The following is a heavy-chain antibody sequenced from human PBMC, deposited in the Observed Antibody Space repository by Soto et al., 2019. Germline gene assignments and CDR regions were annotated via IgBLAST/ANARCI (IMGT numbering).Heavy chain of an antibody. D-gene: IGHD3-22*01. CDR1: GFTFSSYA. CDR3: ARDTSSGNDAFDI. J-gene: IGHJ3*02. Sequence: QVQLVESGGGVVQPGRSLRLSCAASGFTFSSYAMHWVRQAPGKGLEWVAVISYDGSNKYYADSVKGRFTISRDNSKKSVYLQMNSLRAEDTAVYYCARDTSSGNDAFDIWGQGTMVTVSS. CDR2: ISYDGSNK. V-gene: IGHV3-30-3*01.